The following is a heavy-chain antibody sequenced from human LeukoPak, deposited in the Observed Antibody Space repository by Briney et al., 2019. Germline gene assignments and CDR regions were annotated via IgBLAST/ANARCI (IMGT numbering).Heavy chain of an antibody. V-gene: IGHV3-23*01. D-gene: IGHD4-17*01. CDR3: AKDLSPTVTTCDY. CDR1: GFTFSSYA. CDR2: ISGSGGST. Sequence: GGSLRLSCAASGFTFSSYAMSWVRQAPGKGLEWVSAISGSGGSTYYADSVKGRFTISRDNSKNTLYLQMNSLGAEDTAVYYCAKDLSPTVTTCDYWGQGTLVTVSS. J-gene: IGHJ4*02.